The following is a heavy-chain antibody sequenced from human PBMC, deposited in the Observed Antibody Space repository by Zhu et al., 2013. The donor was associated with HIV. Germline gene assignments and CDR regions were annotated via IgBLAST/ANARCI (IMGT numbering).Heavy chain of an antibody. CDR2: IIPIFGTA. J-gene: IGHJ3*02. V-gene: IGHV1-69*01. Sequence: QVQLVQSGAEVKKPGSSVKVSCKASGGTFSSYAISWVRQAPGQGLEWMGGIIPIFGTANYAQKFQGRVTITADESTSTAYMELSSLRSEDTAVYYCARWRITGSYRIETAIYGAFDIWAKGQWSPSLQ. D-gene: IGHD1-26*01. CDR1: GGTFSSYA. CDR3: ARWRITGSYRIETAIYGAFDI.